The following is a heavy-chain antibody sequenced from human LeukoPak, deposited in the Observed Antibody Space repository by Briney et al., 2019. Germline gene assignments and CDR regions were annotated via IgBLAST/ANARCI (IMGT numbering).Heavy chain of an antibody. D-gene: IGHD3-10*01. V-gene: IGHV3-48*03. J-gene: IGHJ4*02. CDR2: ISSSGSTI. CDR1: GFTFSSYE. CDR3: PINGVTMVRGVIGLAFDY. Sequence: GGYLRLSCAASGFTFSSYEMNWVRQAPGKGLEWVSYISSSGSTIYYADPVKGRFTISRDNAKNSLYLQMNSLRAEDTAVYYCPINGVTMVRGVIGLAFDYWGQGTLVTVSS.